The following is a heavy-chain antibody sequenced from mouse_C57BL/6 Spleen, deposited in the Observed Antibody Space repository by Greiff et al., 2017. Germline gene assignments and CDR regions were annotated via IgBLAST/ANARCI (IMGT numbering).Heavy chain of an antibody. CDR1: GYTFTSYW. CDR3: ARRGDYPLFDY. J-gene: IGHJ2*01. V-gene: IGHV1-64*01. Sequence: VQLQQPGAELVKPGASVKLSCKASGYTFTSYWMHWVKQRPGQGLEWIGMIHPNSGSTNYNEKFKSKATLTVDKSSSTAYMQLSSQTSEDSAVYYCARRGDYPLFDYWGQGTTLTVSS. D-gene: IGHD2-4*01. CDR2: IHPNSGST.